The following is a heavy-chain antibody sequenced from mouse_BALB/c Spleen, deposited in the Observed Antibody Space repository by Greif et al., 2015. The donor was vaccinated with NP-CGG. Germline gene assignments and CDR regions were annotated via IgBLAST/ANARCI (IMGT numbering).Heavy chain of an antibody. V-gene: IGHV14-3*02. CDR1: GFNIKDTY. J-gene: IGHJ4*01. D-gene: IGHD3-1*01. Sequence: VQLQQSGVELVKPGASVKLSCTASGFNIKDTYMHWVKQRPEQGLEWIGRIDPANGNTKYDPKFQGKATITADTSSNTAYLQLSSLTSEDTAVYYCARARPYYAMDYWGQGTSVTVSS. CDR2: IDPANGNT. CDR3: ARARPYYAMDY.